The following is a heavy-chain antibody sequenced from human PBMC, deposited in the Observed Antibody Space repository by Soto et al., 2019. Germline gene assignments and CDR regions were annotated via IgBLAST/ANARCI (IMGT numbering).Heavy chain of an antibody. CDR2: IIPIFGTA. CDR1: GGTFSSYA. V-gene: IGHV1-69*12. CDR3: ARRAQVSLLMDY. D-gene: IGHD2-21*01. J-gene: IGHJ4*02. Sequence: QVQLVQSGAEVKKPGSSVKVSCKASGGTFSSYAISWVRQAPGKGLDGMGGIIPIFGTANYAKKFQGRVTLTADESTSTAYMELSSLRSEDTAVYCCARRAQVSLLMDYWGQGTLVTVSS.